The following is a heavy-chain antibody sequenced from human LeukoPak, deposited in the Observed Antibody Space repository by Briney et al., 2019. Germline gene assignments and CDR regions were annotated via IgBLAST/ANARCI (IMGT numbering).Heavy chain of an antibody. Sequence: ASVKVSCKASGYTFTSYGISWVRQAPGQGLEWMGWISAYNGNTNYAQKLQGRVTMTTDTSTSTAYMELRSLRSDDTAVYYCATAYCGGDCYYVFDYWGQGTLVTVSS. CDR3: ATAYCGGDCYYVFDY. CDR1: GYTFTSYG. D-gene: IGHD2-21*02. J-gene: IGHJ4*02. CDR2: ISAYNGNT. V-gene: IGHV1-18*01.